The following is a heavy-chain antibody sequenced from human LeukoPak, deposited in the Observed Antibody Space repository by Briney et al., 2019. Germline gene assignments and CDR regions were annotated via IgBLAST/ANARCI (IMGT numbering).Heavy chain of an antibody. CDR3: ARADSSGSYVLDY. CDR2: IYYSGST. D-gene: IGHD3-22*01. V-gene: IGHV4-59*01. Sequence: SETLSLTCTVSGGSISSYYWSWIRQPPGKGLEWGGYIYYSGSTNYNPSLKSRGTISVDTSKNHFSLKLRSVTAADTAVHYCARADSSGSYVLDYWGQGTLVTVSS. CDR1: GGSISSYY. J-gene: IGHJ4*02.